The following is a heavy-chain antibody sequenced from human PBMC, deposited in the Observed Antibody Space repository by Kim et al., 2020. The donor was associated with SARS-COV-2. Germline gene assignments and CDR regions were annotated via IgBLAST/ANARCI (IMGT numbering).Heavy chain of an antibody. CDR3: ARVRIAAAGMSSVY. D-gene: IGHD6-13*01. J-gene: IGHJ4*02. Sequence: ASVKVSCKASGYTFTSYGISWVRQAPGQGLEWMGWISAYNGNTNYAQKVQGRVTMTTDTSTSTAYMELRSLRSDDTAVYYCARVRIAAAGMSSVYWGQGTLVTVSS. CDR1: GYTFTSYG. CDR2: ISAYNGNT. V-gene: IGHV1-18*01.